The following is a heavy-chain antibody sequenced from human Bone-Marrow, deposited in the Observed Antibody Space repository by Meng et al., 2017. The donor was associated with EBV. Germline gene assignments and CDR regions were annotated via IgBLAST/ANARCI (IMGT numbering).Heavy chain of an antibody. CDR2: IIPIFGTA. Sequence: QVEVVQAGAEVKKPGASVNVSCKASGGTFSSYAISWVRQAPGQGLEWMGGIIPIFGTANYAQKFQGRVTITADKSTSTAYMELSRLRSEDTAVYYCASTRGIWYDFDYWGQGTLVTVSS. J-gene: IGHJ4*02. CDR1: GGTFSSYA. D-gene: IGHD1-26*01. CDR3: ASTRGIWYDFDY. V-gene: IGHV1-69*06.